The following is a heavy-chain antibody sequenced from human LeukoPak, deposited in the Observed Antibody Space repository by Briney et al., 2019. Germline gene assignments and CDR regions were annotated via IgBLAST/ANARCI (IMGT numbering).Heavy chain of an antibody. CDR2: ISGSGGST. Sequence: PGGSLRLSCAASGFTFSSYAMSWVRQAPGKGLEWVSAISGSGGSTYYADSVKGRFTISRDNSKNTLYLQMNSLRAEDTAVYYCAKDRVGDGDYVYYYYYMDVWGKGTTVTVSS. J-gene: IGHJ6*03. CDR3: AKDRVGDGDYVYYYYYMDV. D-gene: IGHD4-17*01. CDR1: GFTFSSYA. V-gene: IGHV3-23*01.